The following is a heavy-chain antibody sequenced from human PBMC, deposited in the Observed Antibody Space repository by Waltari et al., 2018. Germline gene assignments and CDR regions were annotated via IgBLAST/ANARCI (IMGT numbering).Heavy chain of an antibody. Sequence: QVQLQESVPGLVKPSETLSLTCTVPGYSISSGYHWVWIRQPPGKGLEWIGSIYHSGSTYYNPSLKSRVTISVDTSKNQFSLKLSSVTAADTAVYYCARDQVRYFDWLLVFDYWGQGTLVTVSS. CDR2: IYHSGST. CDR3: ARDQVRYFDWLLVFDY. V-gene: IGHV4-38-2*02. D-gene: IGHD3-9*01. CDR1: GYSISSGYH. J-gene: IGHJ4*02.